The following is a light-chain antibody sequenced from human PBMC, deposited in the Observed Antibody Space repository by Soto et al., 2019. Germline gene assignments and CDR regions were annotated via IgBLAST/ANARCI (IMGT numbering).Light chain of an antibody. Sequence: QSVLTQPPSVSGAPGQRVTISCTGSSSNIGAGYDVHWYQQLPGTAPKLLIYDNDSRPSGVPGRFSGSKSGTSASLAITGLQAEHEADYYCQSYDISLSGSHVIFGGGTKVTVL. CDR2: DND. V-gene: IGLV1-40*01. CDR1: SSNIGAGYD. J-gene: IGLJ2*01. CDR3: QSYDISLSGSHVI.